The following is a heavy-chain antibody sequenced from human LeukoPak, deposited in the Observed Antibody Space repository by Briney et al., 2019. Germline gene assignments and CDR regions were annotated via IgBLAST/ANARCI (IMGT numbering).Heavy chain of an antibody. V-gene: IGHV3-23*01. D-gene: IGHD3-16*01. CDR2: IGGTTGNT. J-gene: IGHJ4*02. CDR1: GFTFDNHA. CDR3: AKGPGAGGNTRYYFDC. Sequence: TGGSLRLSCAASGFTFDNHAMNWVRQAPGKELEWVSAIGGTTGNTYYADSVKGRFTISTDNSKTTLYLQMNSLRADDTAVYYCAKGPGAGGNTRYYFDCWGQGTLVTVSS.